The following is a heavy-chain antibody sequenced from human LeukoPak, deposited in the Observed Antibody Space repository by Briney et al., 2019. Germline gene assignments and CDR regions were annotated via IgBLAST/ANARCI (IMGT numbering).Heavy chain of an antibody. CDR2: VGGGGQRT. Sequence: GGSLRLSCAASGLSFGAHAMHWVRQAPGMGLEWVSGVGGGGQRTHYADSVKGRFTISRDNSKNTLYLQMNSLRAEDTAIYYCAKDRGYYVDTGTINFWGQEPWSPSPQ. CDR1: GLSFGAHA. V-gene: IGHV3-23*01. D-gene: IGHD2-15*01. J-gene: IGHJ4*01. CDR3: AKDRGYYVDTGTINF.